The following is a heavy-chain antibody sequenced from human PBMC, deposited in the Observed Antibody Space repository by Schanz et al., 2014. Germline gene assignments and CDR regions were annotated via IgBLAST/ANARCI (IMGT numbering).Heavy chain of an antibody. J-gene: IGHJ4*02. CDR1: GFTFSTYA. Sequence: EVQLVESGGGLVQPGGSLRLSCAASGFTFSTYAMHWVRQAPGKGLEYVSAITSGGGSTYYTNTVKGRFTISRDNSQTTLYLQMGSLRPEDMAVYYCARVQRAAAAALDYWGQGTLVTVSS. D-gene: IGHD2-2*01. CDR2: ITSGGGST. V-gene: IGHV3-64*01. CDR3: ARVQRAAAAALDY.